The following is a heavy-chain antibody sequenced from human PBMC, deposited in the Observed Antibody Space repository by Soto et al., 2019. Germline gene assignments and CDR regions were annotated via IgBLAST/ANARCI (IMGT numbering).Heavy chain of an antibody. D-gene: IGHD3-3*01. CDR3: ARDQITIFGVVIGHYYYYGMDV. CDR2: ISAYNGNT. V-gene: IGHV1-18*01. CDR1: GYTFTSYG. J-gene: IGHJ6*02. Sequence: QVQLVQSGAEVKKPGASVKVSCKASGYTFTSYGISWVRQAPGQGLEWMGWISAYNGNTNYAQKLQGRVTMTTDTSTSXXYXEXXSLRSDDTAVYYCARDQITIFGVVIGHYYYYGMDVWGQGTTVTVSS.